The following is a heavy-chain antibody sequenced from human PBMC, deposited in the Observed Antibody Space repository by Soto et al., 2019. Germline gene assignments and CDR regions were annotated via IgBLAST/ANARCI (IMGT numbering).Heavy chain of an antibody. J-gene: IGHJ6*04. CDR1: GYSFTSYW. CDR3: ARPWSSSRNHYGMDV. CDR2: IYPGDSDT. V-gene: IGHV5-51*01. D-gene: IGHD6-13*01. Sequence: SLKISCKGSGYSFTSYWIGWVRQMPGKGLEWMGIIYPGDSDTRYSPSFQGQVTISADKSISTAYLQWSSLKASDTAMYYCARPWSSSRNHYGMDVWGAGITVPLSS.